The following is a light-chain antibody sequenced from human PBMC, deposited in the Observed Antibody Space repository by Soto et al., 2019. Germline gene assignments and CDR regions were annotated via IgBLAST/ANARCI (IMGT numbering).Light chain of an antibody. Sequence: EIVLTQSPGTLSLSPGERATLSCRASQSVSSSYLAWYQLKPGQAPRLLIYGASSRATGIPDRFSGSGSGTDFTLTISRLEPEDFAVFYCQQYGTSPYTFGQGTKLEIK. J-gene: IGKJ2*01. CDR1: QSVSSSY. CDR3: QQYGTSPYT. V-gene: IGKV3-20*01. CDR2: GAS.